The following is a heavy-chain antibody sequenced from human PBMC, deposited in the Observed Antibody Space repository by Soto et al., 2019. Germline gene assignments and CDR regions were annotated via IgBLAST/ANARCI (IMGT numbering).Heavy chain of an antibody. CDR3: AREDRGQEY. V-gene: IGHV1-18*04. CDR1: GYSFRTYG. Sequence: QVHLVQSGAEVKKPGAAVTVSCKTSGYSFRTYGITWVRQAPGQGLEWMGWISADIVNPIYAQKVQGRVIMTTDTSTSTAYMELRSLRFDHTAVYYCAREDRGQEYWGQGTLVIVSS. D-gene: IGHD3-10*01. CDR2: ISADIVNP. J-gene: IGHJ4*02.